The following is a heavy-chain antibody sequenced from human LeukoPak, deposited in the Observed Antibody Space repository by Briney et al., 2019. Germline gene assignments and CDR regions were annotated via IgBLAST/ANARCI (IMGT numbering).Heavy chain of an antibody. CDR3: AREGGPYRPLDY. V-gene: IGHV4-34*01. CDR2: INHSGST. J-gene: IGHJ4*02. CDR1: GGSFSGYY. Sequence: SETLSLTCAVYGGSFSGYYWSWIRQPPGKGLEWIGEINHSGSTNYNPSLKSRVAISVDKSENHISLKLTSVTAADTAVYYCAREGGPYRPLDYSGQGTLVTVAS.